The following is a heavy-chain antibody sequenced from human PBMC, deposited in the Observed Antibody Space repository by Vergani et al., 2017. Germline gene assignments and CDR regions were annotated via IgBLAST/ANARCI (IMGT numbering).Heavy chain of an antibody. Sequence: QVQLGESGGGLVKPGESLRLSCAASKFTFSDYYMSWIRQAPGKGLECVSYISSSGSTKYYADSVKGRFIISRDNAKNTLYLQMNSLRAEDTAVYYCAKDGDGMGDYAFPDYWGQGTLVTVSS. CDR1: KFTFSDYY. D-gene: IGHD4-17*01. CDR2: ISSSGSTK. J-gene: IGHJ4*02. CDR3: AKDGDGMGDYAFPDY. V-gene: IGHV3-11*04.